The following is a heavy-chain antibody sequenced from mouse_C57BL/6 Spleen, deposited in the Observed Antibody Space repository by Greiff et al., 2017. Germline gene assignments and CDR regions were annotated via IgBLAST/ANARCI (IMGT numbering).Heavy chain of an antibody. CDR3: ARNSGAMDY. Sequence: VKLMESGPGLVQPSQSLSITCPVSGFSLTSYGVHWVRQSPGKGLEWLGVIWSGGSTDYNAAFISRLSIRKDNSKSQVFFKMNSRQADDTAIYYCARNSGAMDYWGQGTSVTVSS. V-gene: IGHV2-2*01. D-gene: IGHD3-1*01. J-gene: IGHJ4*01. CDR2: IWSGGST. CDR1: GFSLTSYG.